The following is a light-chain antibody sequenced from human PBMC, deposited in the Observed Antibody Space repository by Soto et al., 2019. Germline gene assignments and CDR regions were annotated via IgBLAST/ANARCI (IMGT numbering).Light chain of an antibody. J-gene: IGKJ4*01. Sequence: DIQMTQSPSSLSASVGDRVTITCRASQSISSYLHWYQQKPGKAPKLLIYAASSLQSGVPSRFSGSGSGTDFTLTISSLQPEDGATYYFQRSFSTPLTFGGGTKVEIK. CDR3: QRSFSTPLT. V-gene: IGKV1-39*01. CDR1: QSISSY. CDR2: AAS.